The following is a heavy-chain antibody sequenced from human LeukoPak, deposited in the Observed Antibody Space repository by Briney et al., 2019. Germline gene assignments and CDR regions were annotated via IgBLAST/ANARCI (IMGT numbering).Heavy chain of an antibody. J-gene: IGHJ4*02. CDR2: INHSGST. V-gene: IGHV4-34*01. Sequence: SETLSLTCAVYGGSFSGYYWTWIRQPPGKGLEWIGEINHSGSTNYNPSLKSRVTISVDTSKNQFSLKLSSVTAADTAVYYCAGQYTAYDAFDFWGQGTPVTVSS. CDR1: GGSFSGYY. D-gene: IGHD5-12*01. CDR3: AGQYTAYDAFDF.